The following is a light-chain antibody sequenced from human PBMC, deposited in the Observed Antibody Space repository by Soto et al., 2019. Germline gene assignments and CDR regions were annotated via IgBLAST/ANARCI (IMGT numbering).Light chain of an antibody. J-gene: IGKJ2*01. CDR2: GAS. CDR3: QLYDTSPPGYT. V-gene: IGKV3-20*01. CDR1: QSISSSY. Sequence: EIVLTQSPGALSLSPGERATLSCRASQSISSSYLAWYQQKPAQAPRLLIYGASNRATGIPDRFSGSGSGTDVTLTISRLEPEDFAVYCCQLYDTSPPGYTFAQGTKLEIK.